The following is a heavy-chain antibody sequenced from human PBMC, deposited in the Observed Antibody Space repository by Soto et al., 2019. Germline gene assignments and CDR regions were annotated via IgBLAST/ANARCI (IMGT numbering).Heavy chain of an antibody. D-gene: IGHD1-26*01. Sequence: PGGSLRLSCTASGFTFSNSAMSWVRQAPGKGLEWVSSISSSSKYIYYTDSVKGRFTISRDNAKNSLYLQMNGLRAEDTALYYCARDPDAEYSGNYHTPRSLDSWGQGTQVTVSS. CDR1: GFTFSNSA. J-gene: IGHJ4*02. CDR3: ARDPDAEYSGNYHTPRSLDS. V-gene: IGHV3-21*01. CDR2: ISSSSKYI.